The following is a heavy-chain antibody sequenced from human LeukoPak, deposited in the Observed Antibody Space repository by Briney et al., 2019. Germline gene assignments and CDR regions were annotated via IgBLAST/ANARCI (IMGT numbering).Heavy chain of an antibody. CDR2: IWYDGSNK. D-gene: IGHD6-19*01. Sequence: GRSLRLSCAASGFSFSSYGMHWVRQGPGKGLEWVAVIWYDGSNKYYADSVKGRFTISRDNSKNTLYLQMNSLRAEDTAVYYCAKSGRIPVADIVDYWGQGTLVTVSS. V-gene: IGHV3-33*06. CDR1: GFSFSSYG. CDR3: AKSGRIPVADIVDY. J-gene: IGHJ4*02.